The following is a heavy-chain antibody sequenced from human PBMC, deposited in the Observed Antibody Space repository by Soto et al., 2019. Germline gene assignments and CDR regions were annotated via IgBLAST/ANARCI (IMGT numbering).Heavy chain of an antibody. D-gene: IGHD4-17*01. Sequence: SETLSLTCAVYGGSFSGYYWSWIRQPPGKGLEWIGEINHSGSTNYNPSLKSRVTISVDTSKNQFSLKLSSVTAADTAVYYCARGTVSTVAKNFDYWGQGTLVTVSS. CDR2: INHSGST. CDR1: GGSFSGYY. CDR3: ARGTVSTVAKNFDY. V-gene: IGHV4-34*01. J-gene: IGHJ4*02.